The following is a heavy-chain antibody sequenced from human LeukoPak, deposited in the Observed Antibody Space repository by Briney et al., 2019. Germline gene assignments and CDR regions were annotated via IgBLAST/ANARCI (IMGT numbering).Heavy chain of an antibody. Sequence: PSETLSLTCGVYGGSFSGYFWYWIRQPPGKGLEWIGEVNHSGSTNYNPSLKSRVTISVDTSKNQFSLKLRSVTAADTAVYYCARATYYDFWSGYSPNPYYYYGMDVWGQGTTVTVSS. D-gene: IGHD3-3*01. V-gene: IGHV4-34*01. J-gene: IGHJ6*02. CDR2: VNHSGST. CDR1: GGSFSGYF. CDR3: ARATYYDFWSGYSPNPYYYYGMDV.